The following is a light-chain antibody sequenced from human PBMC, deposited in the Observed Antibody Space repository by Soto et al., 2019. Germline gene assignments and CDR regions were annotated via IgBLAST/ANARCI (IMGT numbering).Light chain of an antibody. CDR1: QTISSW. Sequence: DIQMTQSPSTLSGSVGDRVTITCRASQTISSWLAWYQQKPGKAPKLLIYKASTLKSGVPSRFSGSGSGTEFTLTISSLQPDDFATYYCQQYNSYSFGKGTKV. J-gene: IGKJ1*01. V-gene: IGKV1-5*03. CDR3: QQYNSYS. CDR2: KAS.